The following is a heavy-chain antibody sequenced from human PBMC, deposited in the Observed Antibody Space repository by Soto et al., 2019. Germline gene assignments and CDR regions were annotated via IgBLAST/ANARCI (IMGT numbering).Heavy chain of an antibody. CDR3: AREKSLNYYDSSGYSNWFDP. Sequence: GASVKVSCKTSRYTFTSYGISWVRQAPGQGLEWMGWISAYNGNTNYAQKLQGRVTITADESTSTAYMELSSLRSEDTAVYYCAREKSLNYYDSSGYSNWFDPWGQGTLVTVSS. CDR2: ISAYNGNT. J-gene: IGHJ5*02. CDR1: RYTFTSYG. D-gene: IGHD3-22*01. V-gene: IGHV1-18*01.